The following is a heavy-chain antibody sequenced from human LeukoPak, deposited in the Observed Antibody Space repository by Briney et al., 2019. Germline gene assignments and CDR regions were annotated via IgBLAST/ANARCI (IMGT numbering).Heavy chain of an antibody. CDR3: ALVTTLSSGAFDI. D-gene: IGHD4-11*01. V-gene: IGHV1-8*01. J-gene: IGHJ3*02. Sequence: ASVKVSCKASGYTFTSYDINWVRQATGQGLEWMGWMNPNSGNTGYAQKFQGRVTMTRNTSISTAYMELSSLRSEDTAVYYCALVTTLSSGAFDIWGQGTMVTVSS. CDR2: MNPNSGNT. CDR1: GYTFTSYD.